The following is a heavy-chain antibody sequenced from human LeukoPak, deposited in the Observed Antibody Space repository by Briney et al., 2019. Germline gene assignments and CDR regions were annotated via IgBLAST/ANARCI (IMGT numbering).Heavy chain of an antibody. D-gene: IGHD3-3*01. Sequence: PGGSLRLSCAVSGFTFSSYAMSWVRQAPGKGLEWVSAISGSGGSTYYADSVKGRFTISRDNSKNTLYLQMNSLRAEDTAVYYCALEGITIIAGGWFDPWGQGTLVTVSS. CDR2: ISGSGGST. V-gene: IGHV3-23*01. CDR3: ALEGITIIAGGWFDP. J-gene: IGHJ5*02. CDR1: GFTFSSYA.